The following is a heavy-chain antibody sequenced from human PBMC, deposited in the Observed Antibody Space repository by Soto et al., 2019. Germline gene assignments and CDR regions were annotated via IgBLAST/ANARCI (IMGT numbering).Heavy chain of an antibody. D-gene: IGHD3-16*01. CDR3: AKVGGGGPVTAAIGRFDS. CDR2: IYHSGST. Sequence: SSETLSLTCAISGAPITWGDYSWNWIRQPPGKGLEWIGYIYHSGSTSYNPSLRSRVTISVVTSKNQSSLKLRSVTAADTAMYYCAKVGGGGPVTAAIGRFDSWGQGTQVTVSS. J-gene: IGHJ4*02. V-gene: IGHV4-30-2*01. CDR1: GAPITWGDYS.